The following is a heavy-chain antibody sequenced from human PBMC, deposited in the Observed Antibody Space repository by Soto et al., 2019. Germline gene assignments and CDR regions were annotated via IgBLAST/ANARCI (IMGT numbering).Heavy chain of an antibody. CDR3: ARGEAAAGVYYGMDV. Sequence: ASVKVSCKVSGYTFTGYYMHWVRQAPGQGLEWMGWINPNSGGTNYAQKFQGLVTMTRDTSISTAYMELSRLRSDDTAVYYCARGEAAAGVYYGMDVWGQGTTVTVSS. CDR2: INPNSGGT. J-gene: IGHJ6*02. CDR1: GYTFTGYY. V-gene: IGHV1-2*04. D-gene: IGHD6-13*01.